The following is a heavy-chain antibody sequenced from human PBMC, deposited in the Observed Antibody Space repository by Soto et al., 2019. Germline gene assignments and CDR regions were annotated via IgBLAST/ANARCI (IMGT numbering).Heavy chain of an antibody. CDR3: ARAARRDFDY. CDR2: INHSGST. D-gene: IGHD6-6*01. Sequence: PSETLSLTCAVYGGSFSGYYWSWIRQPPGKGLEWIGEINHSGSTNYNPSLKSRVTISVDTSKNQFSLKLSSVTAADTAVYYCARAARRDFDYWGRGTLVTVSS. J-gene: IGHJ4*02. V-gene: IGHV4-34*01. CDR1: GGSFSGYY.